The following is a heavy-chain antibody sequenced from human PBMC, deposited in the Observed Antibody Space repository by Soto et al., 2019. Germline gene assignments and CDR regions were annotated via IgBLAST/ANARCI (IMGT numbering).Heavy chain of an antibody. Sequence: SETLSLTCTVSCGSISSYYWSWIRQPPGKGLEWIGYIYYSGSTNYNPSLKSRVTISVDTSKNQFSLKLSSVTAADTAVYYCARGDSNSYSADWFDPWGRGTLVTVS. D-gene: IGHD2-15*01. V-gene: IGHV4-59*08. CDR1: CGSISSYY. CDR2: IYYSGST. J-gene: IGHJ5*02. CDR3: ARGDSNSYSADWFDP.